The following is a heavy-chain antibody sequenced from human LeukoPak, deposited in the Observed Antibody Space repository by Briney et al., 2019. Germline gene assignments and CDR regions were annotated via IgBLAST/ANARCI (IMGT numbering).Heavy chain of an antibody. V-gene: IGHV3-23*01. CDR3: ASTRCTGTSCYLPILD. CDR1: GFSFTSYA. D-gene: IGHD2-2*01. J-gene: IGHJ4*02. Sequence: GGSLRLSCAASGFSFTSYAMSWVRQAPGKGLEWVSAISNSGAGTFYADSAKGRFTISRDNSQNSLYLQMNSLRAEDTAMYYCASTRCTGTSCYLPILDWGQGILVTVSS. CDR2: ISNSGAGT.